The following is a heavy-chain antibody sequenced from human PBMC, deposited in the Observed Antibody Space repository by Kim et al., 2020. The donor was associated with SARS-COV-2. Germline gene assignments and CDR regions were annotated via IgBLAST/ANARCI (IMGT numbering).Heavy chain of an antibody. CDR3: ARNGGDSHNWFDP. V-gene: IGHV1-3*01. J-gene: IGHJ5*02. D-gene: IGHD2-21*02. Sequence: ASVKVSCKASGYTFTSYAMHWVRQAPGQRLEWMGWINAGNGNTKYSQKFQGRVTITRDTSASTAYMELSSLRSEDTAVYYCARNGGDSHNWFDPWGQGTLVTVSS. CDR1: GYTFTSYA. CDR2: INAGNGNT.